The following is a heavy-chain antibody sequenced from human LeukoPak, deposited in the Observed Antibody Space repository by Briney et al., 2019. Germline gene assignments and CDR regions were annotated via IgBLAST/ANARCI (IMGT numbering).Heavy chain of an antibody. CDR2: IKQDGSEK. J-gene: IGHJ4*02. Sequence: GGSLRLSCAASGFTFISYAMSWVRQAPGKGLGWVANIKQDGSEKYYVDSVKGRFTIPRDNAKNSLYLQMNSLRAEDTAVYYCAGDGVFESFYGGVYWGQGTLVTVSS. CDR1: GFTFISYA. CDR3: AGDGVFESFYGGVY. D-gene: IGHD3-16*01. V-gene: IGHV3-7*01.